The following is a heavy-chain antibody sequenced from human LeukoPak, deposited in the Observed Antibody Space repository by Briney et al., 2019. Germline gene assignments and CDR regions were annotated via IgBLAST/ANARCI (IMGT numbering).Heavy chain of an antibody. Sequence: GGSLRLSCAASGFTFSSYAMHWVRQAPGKGLEYVSAIKSNGGSTYYANSVKGRFTISRDNSKNTLYLQMGSLRAEDMAVYFCARDAILGAPTYYFDYWGQGTLVTVSS. CDR3: ARDAILGAPTYYFDY. D-gene: IGHD2/OR15-2a*01. V-gene: IGHV3-64*01. CDR1: GFTFSSYA. CDR2: IKSNGGST. J-gene: IGHJ4*02.